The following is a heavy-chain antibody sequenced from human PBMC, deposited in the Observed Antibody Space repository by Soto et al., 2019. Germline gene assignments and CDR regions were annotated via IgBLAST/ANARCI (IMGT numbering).Heavy chain of an antibody. Sequence: PGESLKISCKHSGFNFPTFWIAWVRQMPGKGLEWMGTIYPDDSDTRYSPSFQGQVTISADKSISTAYLQWSSLKASDTAMYYCARANGHYDILTGYYFDYYYGMDVWGQGTTVTVSS. D-gene: IGHD3-9*01. CDR3: ARANGHYDILTGYYFDYYYGMDV. J-gene: IGHJ6*02. V-gene: IGHV5-51*01. CDR1: GFNFPTFW. CDR2: IYPDDSDT.